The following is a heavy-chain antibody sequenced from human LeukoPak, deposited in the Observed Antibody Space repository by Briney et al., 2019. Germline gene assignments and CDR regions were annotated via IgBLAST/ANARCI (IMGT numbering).Heavy chain of an antibody. CDR3: ARRGLVGGWYKDGMDV. CDR1: GYTFTSYD. V-gene: IGHV1-8*01. J-gene: IGHJ6*02. D-gene: IGHD6-19*01. CDR2: MNPNSGNT. Sequence: ASVKVSCKASGYTFTSYDINWVRQATGQGLEWMGWMNPNSGNTGYAQKFQGRVTMTRNTSISTAYMELSSLRSEDTAVYYCARRGLVGGWYKDGMDVWGQGTTVTVSS.